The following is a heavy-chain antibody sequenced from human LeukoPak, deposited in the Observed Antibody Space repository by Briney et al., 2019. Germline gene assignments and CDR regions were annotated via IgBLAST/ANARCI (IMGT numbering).Heavy chain of an antibody. Sequence: SETLSLTCTVSGGSISSSSYYWGWIRQPPGKGLEWIGSIYYSGRTYYNPSLKSRVTISVDTSKNQFSLKLSSVTAADTAVYYCARVSFNGRNDYWGQGTLVTVSS. CDR2: IYYSGRT. J-gene: IGHJ4*02. V-gene: IGHV4-39*07. CDR3: ARVSFNGRNDY. CDR1: GGSISSSSYY.